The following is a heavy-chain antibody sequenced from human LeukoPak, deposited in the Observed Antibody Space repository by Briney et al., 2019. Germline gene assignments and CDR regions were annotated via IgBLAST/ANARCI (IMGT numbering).Heavy chain of an antibody. Sequence: ASVKVSCKASGYSFTDYYIHWMRQAPGQGLEWMGWINPDSGGPNYAQKFQGRVTMTRDTSIRTVYMELSRLTFDDAAAYYCAREARAGNWFDPWGQGTLVTVSS. V-gene: IGHV1-2*02. CDR2: INPDSGGP. CDR3: AREARAGNWFDP. J-gene: IGHJ5*02. D-gene: IGHD5-12*01. CDR1: GYSFTDYY.